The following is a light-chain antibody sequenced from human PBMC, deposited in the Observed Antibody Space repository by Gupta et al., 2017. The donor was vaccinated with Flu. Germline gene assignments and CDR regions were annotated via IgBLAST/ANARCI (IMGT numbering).Light chain of an antibody. Sequence: DIQMTQSPSSLSASVGDRVTITCRASQSISSSLNWYQQKPGKAPKLLIYAASSLQSAVPSRFSGSGSGTDFTLTISNLQPEDVATYYCQQSYSSPPTFGQGTKVEIK. CDR3: QQSYSSPPT. J-gene: IGKJ1*01. CDR1: QSISSS. V-gene: IGKV1-39*01. CDR2: AAS.